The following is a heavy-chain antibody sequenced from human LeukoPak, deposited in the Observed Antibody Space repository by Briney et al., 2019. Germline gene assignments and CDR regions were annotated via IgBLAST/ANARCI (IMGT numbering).Heavy chain of an antibody. Sequence: GGSLRLSCAASGFTFSSYSMNWVRQAPGKGLEWVSSISSSSSYIYYADSVKGRFTISRDNAKNSLYLQTNSLRAEDTAVYYCARGLRGYFDYWGQGTLVTVSS. CDR3: ARGLRGYFDY. CDR1: GFTFSSYS. CDR2: ISSSSSYI. V-gene: IGHV3-21*01. J-gene: IGHJ4*02. D-gene: IGHD5-12*01.